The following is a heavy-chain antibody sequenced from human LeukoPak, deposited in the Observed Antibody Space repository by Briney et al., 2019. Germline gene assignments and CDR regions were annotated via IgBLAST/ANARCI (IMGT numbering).Heavy chain of an antibody. V-gene: IGHV3-21*06. Sequence: GGSLRLSCSGSGFTFRSYTMTWVRQAPGKGLEWVSSIDGDGTLKYYADSLKGRFTISRDNANNSVYLQMNSLTADDSGLYFCARDYSSGWFGKGAYWGQGTRVLVSS. CDR1: GFTFRSYT. CDR2: IDGDGTLK. CDR3: ARDYSSGWFGKGAY. J-gene: IGHJ4*02. D-gene: IGHD6-19*01.